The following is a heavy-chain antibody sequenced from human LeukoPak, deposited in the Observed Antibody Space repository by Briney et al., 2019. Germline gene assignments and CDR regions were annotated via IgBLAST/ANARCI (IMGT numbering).Heavy chain of an antibody. CDR1: GYTFTSYD. D-gene: IGHD3-10*01. CDR2: MNPNSGNT. J-gene: IGHJ6*03. CDR3: ARENTYGSGSYFSYYYYYMDV. V-gene: IGHV1-8*03. Sequence: GASVKVSCKSSGYTFTSYDINWVRQATGQGLEWMGWMNPNSGNTAYAQKFQGRVTITRNTSISTAYMELRSLRSDDTAVYYCARENTYGSGSYFSYYYYYMDVWGKGTTVTVSS.